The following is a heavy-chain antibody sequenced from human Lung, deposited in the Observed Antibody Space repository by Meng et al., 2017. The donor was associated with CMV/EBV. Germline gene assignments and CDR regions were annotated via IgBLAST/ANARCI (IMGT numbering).Heavy chain of an antibody. CDR1: GFTFSSHW. CDR2: LDGDGSDT. V-gene: IGHV3-74*01. CDR3: ARGVGEFLGWEMGY. J-gene: IGHJ4*02. Sequence: VWLVGAGGGLVQPGGSLKLSCAASGFTFSSHWMHWVRQTPGKGLVWVSRLDGDGSDTTYADSVKGRFTISRDNAKNTLYLQMNSLRVEDTAIYYCARGVGEFLGWEMGYWGQGTLVTVSS. D-gene: IGHD1-26*01.